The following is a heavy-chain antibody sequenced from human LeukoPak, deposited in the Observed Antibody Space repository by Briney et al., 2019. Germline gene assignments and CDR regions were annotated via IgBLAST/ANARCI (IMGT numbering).Heavy chain of an antibody. CDR3: ARSYSHGYHYYYGMDV. CDR1: GGSFSGYY. D-gene: IGHD5-18*01. J-gene: IGHJ6*02. CDR2: ISGST. V-gene: IGHV4-34*01. Sequence: SETLSLTCAVYGGSFSGYYWSWIRQPPGKGLEWIGEISGSTNYNPSLKSRVTISVDTSKNQFSLKLSSVTAADTAVYYCARSYSHGYHYYYGMDVWGQGTTVTVSS.